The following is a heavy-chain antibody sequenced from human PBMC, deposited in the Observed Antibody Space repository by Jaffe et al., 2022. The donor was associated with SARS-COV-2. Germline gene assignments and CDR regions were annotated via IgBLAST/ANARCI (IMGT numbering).Heavy chain of an antibody. CDR2: VYYSGST. CDR3: ARWGEAAGTDSMMTFDY. V-gene: IGHV4-39*01. J-gene: IGHJ4*02. D-gene: IGHD6-13*01. Sequence: QLQLQESGPGLVKPSETLSLTCTVSRGSISSNYYYWGWIRQPPGKGLEWIGSVYYSGSTYYNPSLKSRVTISVDTSKNQFSLELSSVTAADTALYYCARWGEAAGTDSMMTFDYWGQGTQVTVSS. CDR1: RGSISSNYYY.